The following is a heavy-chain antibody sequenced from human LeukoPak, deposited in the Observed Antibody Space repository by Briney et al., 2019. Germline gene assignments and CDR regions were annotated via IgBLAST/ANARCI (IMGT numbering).Heavy chain of an antibody. CDR1: GFTFSSYE. Sequence: GGSLRLSCAASGFTFSSYEMNWVRQAPGRGLEWVSKISSSGSSIYYEDSVKGRFTISRDDSKNSLYLQMNSLRTEDTALYYCAKAHLGDTYAFDIWGQGTMVTVSS. J-gene: IGHJ3*02. CDR3: AKAHLGDTYAFDI. CDR2: ISSSGSSI. D-gene: IGHD2-21*01. V-gene: IGHV3-48*03.